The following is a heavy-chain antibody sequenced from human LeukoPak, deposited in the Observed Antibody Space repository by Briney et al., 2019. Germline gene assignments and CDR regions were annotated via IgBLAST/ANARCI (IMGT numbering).Heavy chain of an antibody. Sequence: GGSLRLSCAASGFSFSDYYMSWIRQAPGKGLVWVSRINTDGSSTSYADSVKGRFTISRDNAKNTLYLQMNSLRAEDTAVYYCARVAHRRFTDYWGQGTLVTVSS. V-gene: IGHV3-74*01. J-gene: IGHJ4*02. CDR3: ARVAHRRFTDY. D-gene: IGHD2-21*01. CDR2: INTDGSST. CDR1: GFSFSDYY.